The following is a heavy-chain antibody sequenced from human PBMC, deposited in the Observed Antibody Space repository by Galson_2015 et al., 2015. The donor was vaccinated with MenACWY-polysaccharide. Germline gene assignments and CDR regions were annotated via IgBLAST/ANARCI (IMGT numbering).Heavy chain of an antibody. CDR2: IKQDGSGK. Sequence: SLRLSCAASGFTFSNYWMSWVRQAPGKGLEWVANIKQDGSGKYYVDSVKGRFTISRDNAKNSLYLRMNSLRAEDTAMYYCASQTWTGYFDYWGQGILVTVSS. CDR3: ASQTWTGYFDY. V-gene: IGHV3-7*03. J-gene: IGHJ4*02. D-gene: IGHD3-10*01. CDR1: GFTFSNYW.